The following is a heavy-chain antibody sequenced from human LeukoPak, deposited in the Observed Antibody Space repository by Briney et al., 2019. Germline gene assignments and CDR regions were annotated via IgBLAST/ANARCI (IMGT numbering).Heavy chain of an antibody. J-gene: IGHJ6*02. CDR2: ISYDGSNK. D-gene: IGHD2-15*01. Sequence: GRSLRLSCAASGFTFSSYAMHWVRQAPGKGLEWVAVISYDGSNKYYADSVKGRSTISRDNSKNTLYLQMNSLRAEDTAVYYCARWYVLPYYYYGMDVWGQGTTVTVSS. CDR1: GFTFSSYA. CDR3: ARWYVLPYYYYGMDV. V-gene: IGHV3-30*04.